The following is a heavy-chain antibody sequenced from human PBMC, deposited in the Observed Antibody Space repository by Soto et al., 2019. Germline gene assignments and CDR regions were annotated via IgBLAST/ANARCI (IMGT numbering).Heavy chain of an antibody. CDR2: IYYSGST. CDR1: GGSISSYY. CDR3: ARAVGYCSGGSCWNWFDP. J-gene: IGHJ5*02. Sequence: SETLSLTCTVSGGSISSYYWSWIRQPPGKGLEWIGYIYYSGSTNYNPSLKSRVTISVDTSKNQFSLKLSSVTAADTAVYYCARAVGYCSGGSCWNWFDPWGQGTLVTVS. D-gene: IGHD2-15*01. V-gene: IGHV4-59*01.